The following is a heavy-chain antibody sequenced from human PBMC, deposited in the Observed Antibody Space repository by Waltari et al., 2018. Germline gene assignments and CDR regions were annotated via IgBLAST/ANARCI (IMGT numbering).Heavy chain of an antibody. V-gene: IGHV1-69*08. CDR2: IIPIFVTA. Sequence: QVQLVQSGAEVKKPGSSVKVSCKASGGTFSSYAISWVRQAPGQGLEWMGRIIPIFVTANYAQKFQGRVTITADKSTSTAYMERSSLRSEDTAVYYWARDTKWELLRGDAFDIWGQGTMVTVSS. J-gene: IGHJ3*02. CDR1: GGTFSSYA. CDR3: ARDTKWELLRGDAFDI. D-gene: IGHD1-26*01.